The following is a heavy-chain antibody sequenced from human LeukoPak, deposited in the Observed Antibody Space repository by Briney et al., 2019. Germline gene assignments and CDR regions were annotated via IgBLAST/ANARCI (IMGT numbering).Heavy chain of an antibody. CDR2: IGGSGGST. CDR1: GFTFSSYA. D-gene: IGHD6-19*01. V-gene: IGHV3-23*01. J-gene: IGHJ4*02. Sequence: PGGSLRLSCAASGFTFSSYAMSWVRQAPGKGLEWVSVIGGSGGSTYYADSVKGRFTISRDNSKNTLYLQMNSLRAEDTAVYYCAKVIAVVEYYFDYWGQGTLVTVSS. CDR3: AKVIAVVEYYFDY.